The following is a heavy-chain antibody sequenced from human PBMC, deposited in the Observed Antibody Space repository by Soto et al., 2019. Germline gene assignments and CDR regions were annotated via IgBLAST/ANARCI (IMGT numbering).Heavy chain of an antibody. CDR1: GDSISGYF. Sequence: SETLSLTCTVSGDSISGYFWSWFRQPPGKGLEWVGYIYYSGTTNYNPSLRSRVTISVDTSKNQFSLRLSSVTAADTAVYYCARGYSYGYFDYWGQGTLVTVS. J-gene: IGHJ4*02. CDR3: ARGYSYGYFDY. D-gene: IGHD5-18*01. V-gene: IGHV4-59*01. CDR2: IYYSGTT.